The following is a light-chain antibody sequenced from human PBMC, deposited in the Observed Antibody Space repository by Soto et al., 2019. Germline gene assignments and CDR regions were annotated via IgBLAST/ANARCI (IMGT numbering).Light chain of an antibody. CDR2: GAS. V-gene: IGKV3-20*01. CDR1: QSVSSSY. Sequence: EIVLTQSPGTLSLSPGERATLSCRASQSVSSSYLAWYQQKPGLAPRLLMYGASSRATGIPDRFISSGSGTDFTLTISRLEPEDFAVYYCQQYGSSPWTFGQGTKVEIK. CDR3: QQYGSSPWT. J-gene: IGKJ1*01.